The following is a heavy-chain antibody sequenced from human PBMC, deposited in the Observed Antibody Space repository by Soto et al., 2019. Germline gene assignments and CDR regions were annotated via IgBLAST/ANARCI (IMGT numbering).Heavy chain of an antibody. V-gene: IGHV3-21*01. J-gene: IGHJ4*02. D-gene: IGHD5-12*01. CDR3: ASPRGDGYNYGYFDY. Sequence: GSLRLSCAASGFTFSSYSMNLVRQAPGKGLEWVSSISSSSSYIYYADSVKGRFTISRDNAKNSLYLQMNSLRAEDTAVYYCASPRGDGYNYGYFDYWGQGTLVTVSS. CDR2: ISSSSSYI. CDR1: GFTFSSYS.